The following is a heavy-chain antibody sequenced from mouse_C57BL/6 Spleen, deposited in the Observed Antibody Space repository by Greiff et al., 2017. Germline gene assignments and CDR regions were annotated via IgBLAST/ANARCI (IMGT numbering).Heavy chain of an antibody. CDR2: IYPGDGDT. J-gene: IGHJ4*01. D-gene: IGHD4-1*01. V-gene: IGHV1-82*01. Sequence: VQLVESGPELVKPGASVKISCKASGYAFSSSWMNWVKQRPGKGLEWIGRIYPGDGDTNYNGKFKGKATLTADKSSSTAYMQLSSLTSEDSAVYFCARSGWEVGMDYGGQGTSVTVSS. CDR3: ARSGWEVGMDY. CDR1: GYAFSSSW.